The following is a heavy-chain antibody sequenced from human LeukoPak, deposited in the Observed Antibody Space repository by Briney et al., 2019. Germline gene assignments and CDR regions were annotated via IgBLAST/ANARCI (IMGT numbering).Heavy chain of an antibody. D-gene: IGHD6-19*01. Sequence: GRSLRLSCAASGFTFSSYAMHWVRQAPGKGLEWVAVISYDGSNKYYADSVKGRFTISRDNSKNTLYLQMNSLRAEDTAVYYRARDEGVSGWFSSAFDIWGQGTMVTVSS. J-gene: IGHJ3*02. V-gene: IGHV3-30*04. CDR3: ARDEGVSGWFSSAFDI. CDR1: GFTFSSYA. CDR2: ISYDGSNK.